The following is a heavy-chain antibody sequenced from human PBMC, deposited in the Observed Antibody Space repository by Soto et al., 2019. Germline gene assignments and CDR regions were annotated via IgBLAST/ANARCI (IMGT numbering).Heavy chain of an antibody. CDR2: IFSNDEK. Sequence: QVTLKESGPVLVKPTETLTLTCTVSGVSLSNARMGVSWIRQPPGKALEWLAHIFSNDEKSYSTSLKSRLTISKATAISPVVLTMTNMDPVDTATYYCARMDGESYYYYYGMDVWGQGTTVTVSS. CDR1: GVSLSNARMG. D-gene: IGHD2-21*01. V-gene: IGHV2-26*01. J-gene: IGHJ6*02. CDR3: ARMDGESYYYYYGMDV.